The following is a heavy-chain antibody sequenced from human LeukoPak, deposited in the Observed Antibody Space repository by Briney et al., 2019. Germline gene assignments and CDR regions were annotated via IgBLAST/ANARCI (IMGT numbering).Heavy chain of an antibody. D-gene: IGHD2-8*01. CDR3: ARALGTNSNS. V-gene: IGHV3-74*01. Sequence: GGSLRLSCAASGFTLSNYWMHWVRQAPGKGLVWVARLDPDGSSTYYADSVKGRFTISRDNAENTLYLQMNSLRAEDTAVYYCARALGTNSNSWGQGTLVTVSS. CDR1: GFTLSNYW. CDR2: LDPDGSST. J-gene: IGHJ4*02.